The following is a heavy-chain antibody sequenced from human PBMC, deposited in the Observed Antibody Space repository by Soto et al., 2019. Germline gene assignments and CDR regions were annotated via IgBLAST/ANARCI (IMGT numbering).Heavy chain of an antibody. J-gene: IGHJ4*02. CDR3: ARHIGCWSGGGCYRDY. Sequence: QLQLQESGPGLVKPSETLSLTCTVSGDSVSSSNYYWGWIRQPPGKGLEWIASIYYGGSTYYNPSLKSRLTIPEDTSRRQFSRMLGSVTAADSAVYYWARHIGCWSGGGCYRDYWGQGTLVTVSS. D-gene: IGHD2-15*01. CDR1: GDSVSSSNYY. CDR2: IYYGGST. V-gene: IGHV4-39*01.